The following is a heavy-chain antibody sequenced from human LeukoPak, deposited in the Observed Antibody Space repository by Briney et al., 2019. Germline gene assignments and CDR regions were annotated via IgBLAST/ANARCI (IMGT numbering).Heavy chain of an antibody. CDR3: ARENWVFDY. J-gene: IGHJ4*02. Sequence: SETLSLTCAVSGYSISSGYHWGWIRQPPGEGLEWIGSVYRSGSTYYNPSLKSRVTISVDTSKNQISLKVRSVTAADTAVYYCARENWVFDYWGQGILVTVSS. CDR1: GYSISSGYH. V-gene: IGHV4-38-2*02. D-gene: IGHD7-27*01. CDR2: VYRSGST.